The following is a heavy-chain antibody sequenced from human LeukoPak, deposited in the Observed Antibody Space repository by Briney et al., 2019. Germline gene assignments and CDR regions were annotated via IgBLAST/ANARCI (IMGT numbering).Heavy chain of an antibody. CDR1: GGSISSHY. CDR3: AREGNARDGYHEVDY. CDR2: IYYSGST. D-gene: IGHD5-24*01. J-gene: IGHJ4*02. Sequence: SETLSLICTVSGGSISSHYWSWIRQPPGKGLEWIGYIYYSGSTNYNPSLKSRVTISVDTSKNQFSLKLSSVTAADTAVYYCAREGNARDGYHEVDYWGQGTLVTVSS. V-gene: IGHV4-59*11.